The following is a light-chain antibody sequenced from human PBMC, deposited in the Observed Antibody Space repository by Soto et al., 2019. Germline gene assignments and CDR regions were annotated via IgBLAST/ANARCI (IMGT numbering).Light chain of an antibody. J-gene: IGLJ7*01. Sequence: QSALTQPASVSGSPGQSITISCTGTSSDVGSHNLVSWYQQHPGQAPKLMIYEVSNLPLGVSDPFSASNSGNTASLTKSGHQAEDAADYSCCSYGGSRAVFGGGTQLTVL. CDR1: SSDVGSHNL. V-gene: IGLV2-23*02. CDR3: CSYGGSRAV. CDR2: EVS.